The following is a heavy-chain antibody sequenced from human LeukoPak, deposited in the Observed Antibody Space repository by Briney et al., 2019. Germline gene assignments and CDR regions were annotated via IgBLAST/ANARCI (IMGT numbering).Heavy chain of an antibody. CDR1: GGSFSGYY. Sequence: SETLSLTCAVYGGSFSGYYWSWVRQPPGKGLEWIGEINHSGSTNYNPSLKSRVTISVDTSKNQFSLKLSSVTAADTAVYYCARVGADGSGFLFDYWGQGTLVTVSS. V-gene: IGHV4-34*01. CDR3: ARVGADGSGFLFDY. J-gene: IGHJ4*02. CDR2: INHSGST. D-gene: IGHD3-10*01.